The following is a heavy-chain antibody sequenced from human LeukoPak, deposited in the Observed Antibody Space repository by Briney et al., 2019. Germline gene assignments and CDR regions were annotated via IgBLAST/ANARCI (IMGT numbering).Heavy chain of an antibody. V-gene: IGHV3-21*01. CDR1: GFSFSSYS. Sequence: PGGSLRLSCAASGFSFSSYSMNWVRQAPGKGLEWVSSISSSSSYIYYADSVKGRFTISRDNAKNSLYLQMNSLRAEDTAVYYCATSGVIWSRVPFDYWGQGTLVTVSS. CDR3: ATSGVIWSRVPFDY. D-gene: IGHD3-10*01. CDR2: ISSSSSYI. J-gene: IGHJ4*02.